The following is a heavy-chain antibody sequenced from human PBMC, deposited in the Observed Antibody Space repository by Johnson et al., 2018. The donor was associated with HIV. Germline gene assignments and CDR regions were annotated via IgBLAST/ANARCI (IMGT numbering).Heavy chain of an antibody. CDR3: ARWSYTLRAFDI. CDR2: IGTAGDT. Sequence: EVQLVESGGGLVQPGGSLRLSCAASGFTVSSYDMHWVRQATGKGLEWVSAIGTAGDTYYPGSVKGRFTISRENAKNSLYLQMNSLRAGDTAVYYCARWSYTLRAFDIWGQGTMVTVS. CDR1: GFTVSSYD. J-gene: IGHJ3*02. V-gene: IGHV3-13*01. D-gene: IGHD4-11*01.